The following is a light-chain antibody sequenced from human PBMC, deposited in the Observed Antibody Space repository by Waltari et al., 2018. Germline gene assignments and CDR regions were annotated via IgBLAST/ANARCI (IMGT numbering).Light chain of an antibody. V-gene: IGKV2-30*02. CDR2: KVS. CDR1: QSLVHSDGNTY. CDR3: MQGTYWPRT. Sequence: DVVMTQSPLSLPVTLGQPASISCRSSQSLVHSDGNTYLNWFQQRPGQSPRRLIYKVSRRESGIPDRFSGSGSGTDFTLRISRVEAEDVGAYYRMQGTYWPRTFGQGTQVEIK. J-gene: IGKJ1*01.